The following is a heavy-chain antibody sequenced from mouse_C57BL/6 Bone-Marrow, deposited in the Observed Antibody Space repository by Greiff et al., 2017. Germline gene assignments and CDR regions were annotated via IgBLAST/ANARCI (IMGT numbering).Heavy chain of an antibody. V-gene: IGHV1-15*01. CDR3: TGYYGTWFAY. Sequence: QVQLQQSGAELVRPGASVTLSCKASGYTFTDYEMHWVKQTPVNGLEWIGAIDPETGGTAYNQKFKGKAILTADKSSSTAYMELRSLTSEDSAVYYCTGYYGTWFAYWCQGTLVTVSA. CDR1: GYTFTDYE. D-gene: IGHD1-2*01. CDR2: IDPETGGT. J-gene: IGHJ3*01.